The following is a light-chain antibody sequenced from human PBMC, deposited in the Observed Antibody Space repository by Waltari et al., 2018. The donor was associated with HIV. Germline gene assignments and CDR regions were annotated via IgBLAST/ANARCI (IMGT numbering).Light chain of an antibody. CDR1: SSDVGSYNL. CDR3: GSYAGSLWV. Sequence: QPALTQPASVSGSPGQSITISCTGTSSDVGSYNLVSWYQQHPGQAPQLMIYEVSQRPSRCSNRFAGSRSGNTASLTISGLRAEDEADYYCGSYAGSLWVVGGGTKLTVL. CDR2: EVS. V-gene: IGLV2-23*02. J-gene: IGLJ3*02.